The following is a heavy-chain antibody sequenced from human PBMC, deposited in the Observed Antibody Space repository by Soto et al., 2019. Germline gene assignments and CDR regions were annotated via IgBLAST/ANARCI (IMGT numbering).Heavy chain of an antibody. CDR3: ARGGYYDSSGARNYHYYGMDV. Sequence: ASVKVSCKTSGYTFTNFDINWVRQAAGQGLEWMGWVSPTSGRTGYAQKFQGRLTMTRDTSTSTFYMELSSLRSEDTAIYYCARGGYYDSSGARNYHYYGMDVWGQGTTVTSP. CDR2: VSPTSGRT. CDR1: GYTFTNFD. V-gene: IGHV1-8*01. J-gene: IGHJ6*02. D-gene: IGHD3-22*01.